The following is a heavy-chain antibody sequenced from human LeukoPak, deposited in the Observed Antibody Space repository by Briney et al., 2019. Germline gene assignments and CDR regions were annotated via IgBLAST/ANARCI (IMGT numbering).Heavy chain of an antibody. V-gene: IGHV4-34*01. Sequence: SETLSLTCAVSGGSFSGYYWTWVRQLPGKGLEWIGEINHSGSINYNPSLRSRVTISIDTSKNQFSLKLNSVTAADTAVYYCARGYCTGSNCYLSFDYWGQGTLVIVSS. CDR2: INHSGSI. J-gene: IGHJ4*02. CDR1: GGSFSGYY. CDR3: ARGYCTGSNCYLSFDY. D-gene: IGHD2-2*01.